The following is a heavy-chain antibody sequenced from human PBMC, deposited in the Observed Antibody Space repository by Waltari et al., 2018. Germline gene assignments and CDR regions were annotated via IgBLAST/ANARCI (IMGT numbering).Heavy chain of an antibody. V-gene: IGHV4-39*01. CDR2: IYYSGST. D-gene: IGHD3-10*01. CDR3: ARIAFYYGSGSLNYFDY. CDR1: GGSISSSSYY. J-gene: IGHJ4*02. Sequence: QLQLQESGPGLVKPSETLSLTCTVSGGSISSSSYYWGWIRQPPGKGLEWIGSIYYSGSTYYNPSLKSRVTISVDTSKNQFSLILSSVTAADTAVYYCARIAFYYGSGSLNYFDYWGQGTLVTVSS.